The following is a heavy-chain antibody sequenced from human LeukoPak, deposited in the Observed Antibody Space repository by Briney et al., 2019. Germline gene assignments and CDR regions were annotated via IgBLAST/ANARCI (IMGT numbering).Heavy chain of an antibody. Sequence: PGGSLSSSCAASGFSANSNYMSLVRQAPGKGLEWVSLIYSDGSTYYADSVKGRFSISRHNSKNTLHLQMNSLRAEDTAVYYCAISSSGDNGYSYGTDPWAQGPTVTVSS. V-gene: IGHV3-53*04. CDR2: IYSDGST. CDR1: GFSANSNY. D-gene: IGHD3-22*01. CDR3: AISSSGDNGYSYGTDP. J-gene: IGHJ6*02.